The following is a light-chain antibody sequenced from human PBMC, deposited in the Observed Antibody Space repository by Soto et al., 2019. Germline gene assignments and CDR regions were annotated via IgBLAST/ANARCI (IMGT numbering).Light chain of an antibody. CDR3: QQYSKWPT. V-gene: IGKV3-15*01. Sequence: EIVMTQSPATLSVSPGERATLSCRASESVSGNLAWYQQKPGQAPRLLIYDTASRATAIPARFSGSGSGTEFTLTISSLQSEDFAVYYFQQYSKWPTFGQGTRLEIK. CDR2: DTA. J-gene: IGKJ5*01. CDR1: ESVSGN.